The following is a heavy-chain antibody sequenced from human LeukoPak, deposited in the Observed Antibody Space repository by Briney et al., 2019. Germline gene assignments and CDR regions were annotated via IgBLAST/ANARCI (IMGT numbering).Heavy chain of an antibody. D-gene: IGHD5-24*01. V-gene: IGHV4-59*05. Sequence: SETLSLTCTVSGGSISSYYWSWIRQPPGKGLEWIESFCYSGSTYYNPSLKSRVTISVDTSKNQFSLKLSSVTAADTAVYYCARHIGRDGFGPTFDYWGQGTLVTVSS. CDR3: ARHIGRDGFGPTFDY. CDR2: FCYSGST. CDR1: GGSISSYY. J-gene: IGHJ4*02.